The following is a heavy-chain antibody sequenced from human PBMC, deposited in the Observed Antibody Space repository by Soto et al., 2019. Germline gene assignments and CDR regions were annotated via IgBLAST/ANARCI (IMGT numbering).Heavy chain of an antibody. V-gene: IGHV4-59*12. D-gene: IGHD3-10*01. CDR2: IYYSGST. J-gene: IGHJ5*02. Sequence: PSETLSLTCTVSGGSISSSYWSWIRQPPGKGLEWIGYIYYSGSTHYNPSLKSRVTISVDTSKNQFSLKLSLVTAVDTAVYHGASDSGGRAYFDPGGQGALVTVSS. CDR3: ASDSGGRAYFDP. CDR1: GGSISSSY.